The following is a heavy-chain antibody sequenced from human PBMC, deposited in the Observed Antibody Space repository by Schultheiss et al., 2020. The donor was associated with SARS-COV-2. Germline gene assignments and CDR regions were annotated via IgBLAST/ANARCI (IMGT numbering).Heavy chain of an antibody. CDR1: GFTVSSNY. J-gene: IGHJ6*02. CDR2: IYSGGST. CDR3: ARDYYDSSGFIYYYYGMDV. V-gene: IGHV3-66*01. Sequence: GGSLRLSCAASGFTVSSNYMSWVRQAPGKGLEWVSVIYSGGSTYYADSVKGRFTISRDNSKNTLYLQMNSLRAEDTAVYYCARDYYDSSGFIYYYYGMDVWGQGTTVTVSS. D-gene: IGHD3-22*01.